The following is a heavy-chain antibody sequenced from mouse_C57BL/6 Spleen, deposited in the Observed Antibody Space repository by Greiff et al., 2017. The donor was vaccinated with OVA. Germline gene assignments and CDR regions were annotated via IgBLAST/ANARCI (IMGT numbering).Heavy chain of an antibody. Sequence: QLQQPGAELVKPGASVKLSCKASGYTFTSYWMQWVKQRPGQGLEWIGMIHPNSGSTNYNEKFKSKATLTVDKSSSTAYMQRSSLTSEDSAVYYCARSKGDYFDYWGQGTTLTVSS. J-gene: IGHJ2*01. CDR1: GYTFTSYW. CDR2: IHPNSGST. CDR3: ARSKGDYFDY. V-gene: IGHV1-64*01.